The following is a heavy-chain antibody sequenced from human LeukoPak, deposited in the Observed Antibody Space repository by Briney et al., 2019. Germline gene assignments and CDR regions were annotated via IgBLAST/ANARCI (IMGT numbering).Heavy chain of an antibody. CDR2: ISSSSSYI. D-gene: IGHD2-2*01. CDR3: ARDTSIVVVPAATFDWFDP. V-gene: IGHV3-21*01. J-gene: IGHJ5*02. Sequence: GGSLRLSCAASGFTFSSYSMNWVRPAPGKGLEWVSSISSSSSYIYYADSVKGRFTISRDNAKNSLYLQMNSLRAEDTAVYYCARDTSIVVVPAATFDWFDPWGQGTLVTVSS. CDR1: GFTFSSYS.